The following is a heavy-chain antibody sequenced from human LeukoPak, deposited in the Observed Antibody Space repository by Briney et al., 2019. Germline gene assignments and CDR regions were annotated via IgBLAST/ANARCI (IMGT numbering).Heavy chain of an antibody. J-gene: IGHJ6*02. CDR2: IGNGGSSI. CDR3: VREGLTGATSNYQYYAGLDV. V-gene: IGHV3-11*01. D-gene: IGHD7-27*01. Sequence: GGSLRLSCAASGFTFSDFHMTWIRQAPGKGLEWMSYIGNGGSSIFYADSVKGRFTISRDNAKNSLYLQMNSLRAEDTAVYYCVREGLTGATSNYQYYAGLDVWGQGTTATVSS. CDR1: GFTFSDFH.